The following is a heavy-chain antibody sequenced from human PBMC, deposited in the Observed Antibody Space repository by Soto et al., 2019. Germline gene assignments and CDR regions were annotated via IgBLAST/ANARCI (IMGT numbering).Heavy chain of an antibody. CDR1: GFTFSSYG. J-gene: IGHJ6*02. CDR3: AKEDKWDLYYGMDV. D-gene: IGHD1-26*01. V-gene: IGHV3-30*18. CDR2: ISYDGSNK. Sequence: GGSLRLSCAASGFTFSSYGMHWVRQAPGKGLEWVAVISYDGSNKYYADSVKGRFTISRDNSKNTLYLQMNSLRAEDTAVYYCAKEDKWDLYYGMDVWGQGTTVTVSS.